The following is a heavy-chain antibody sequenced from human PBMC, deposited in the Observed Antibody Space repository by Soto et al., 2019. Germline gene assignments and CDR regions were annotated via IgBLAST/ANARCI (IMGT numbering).Heavy chain of an antibody. CDR3: VGSLMSRAMESFDY. Sequence: SETLSLTCSVSAGSISRYYWGWVRQSPGEGLEWIAHISYTVDASYNPSLKSRVTISLDTSKNQIALRLMSVTAADTAVYYCVGSLMSRAMESFDYWGKGTLVTVSS. V-gene: IGHV4-59*01. J-gene: IGHJ4*02. D-gene: IGHD5-18*01. CDR1: AGSISRYY. CDR2: ISYTVDA.